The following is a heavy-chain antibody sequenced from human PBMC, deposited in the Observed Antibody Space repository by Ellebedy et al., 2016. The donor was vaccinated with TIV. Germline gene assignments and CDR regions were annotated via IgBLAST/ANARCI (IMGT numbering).Heavy chain of an antibody. V-gene: IGHV4-34*01. D-gene: IGHD3-10*01. CDR3: ARGGLWFGV. CDR1: GGSFSGYY. J-gene: IGHJ6*02. CDR2: INHSGNT. Sequence: MPSETLSLTCAVYGGSFSGYYWSWIRQPPGKGLEWIGEINHSGNTHYNPSLKSRFTVSLDTSNNQFSLKLSSVTAADTAVYYCARGGLWFGVWGQGTTVTVSS.